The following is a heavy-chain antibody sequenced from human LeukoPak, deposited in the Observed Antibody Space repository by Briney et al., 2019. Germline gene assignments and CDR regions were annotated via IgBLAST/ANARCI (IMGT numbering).Heavy chain of an antibody. V-gene: IGHV4-30-2*01. Sequence: PSETLSLTCTVSGGSISSGGYYWSWIRQHPGKGLEWIGYIYHSGSTYYNPSLKSRVTISVDRSKNQFSLKLSSVTAADTAVYYCARRELVGWFDPWGQGTLVTVSS. J-gene: IGHJ5*02. CDR2: IYHSGST. CDR1: GGSISSGGYY. D-gene: IGHD6-6*01. CDR3: ARRELVGWFDP.